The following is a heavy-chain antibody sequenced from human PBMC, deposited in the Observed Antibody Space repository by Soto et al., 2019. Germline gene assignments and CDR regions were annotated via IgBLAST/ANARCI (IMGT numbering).Heavy chain of an antibody. D-gene: IGHD6-13*01. CDR1: GFTFSSYA. J-gene: IGHJ4*02. Sequence: GGSLRLSCAASGFTFSSYAMSWVRQAPGKGLEWVSAISGSGGSTYYADSVKGRFTISRDNSKNTLYLQMNSLRAEDTAVYYCSKCKTSSWYEPHYLGQGTLVTVSS. V-gene: IGHV3-23*01. CDR3: SKCKTSSWYEPHY. CDR2: ISGSGGST.